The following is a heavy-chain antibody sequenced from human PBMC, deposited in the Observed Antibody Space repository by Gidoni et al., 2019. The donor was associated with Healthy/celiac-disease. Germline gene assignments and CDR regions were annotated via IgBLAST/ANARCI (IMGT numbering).Heavy chain of an antibody. V-gene: IGHV3-33*01. CDR2: LWYDGSNK. CDR1: GFPFSSYG. D-gene: IGHD3-10*01. CDR3: ARRRGAAGFGGYYYGMDV. Sequence: QVQLVESGGGVVQPGRSLRLSCAASGFPFSSYGMHGVRQAPGKGLEWVAVLWYDGSNKYYADSVKGRFTISRDNSKNTLYLQMNSLRAEDTAVYYCARRRGAAGFGGYYYGMDVWGQGTTVTVSS. J-gene: IGHJ6*02.